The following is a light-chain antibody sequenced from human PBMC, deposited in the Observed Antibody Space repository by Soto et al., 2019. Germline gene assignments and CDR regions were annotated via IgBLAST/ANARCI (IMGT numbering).Light chain of an antibody. V-gene: IGKV1-12*01. J-gene: IGKJ4*01. CDR3: QQANSFPLT. Sequence: DIQMPQSPSSVSASVGDRVTITCRARQGLRNWLGWYQQKPGQAPKLLIYSASSLQSGVPSRFSGSGSGTEFSLTISSLQPEDFATYYCQQANSFPLTFGGGTKVEIK. CDR1: QGLRNW. CDR2: SAS.